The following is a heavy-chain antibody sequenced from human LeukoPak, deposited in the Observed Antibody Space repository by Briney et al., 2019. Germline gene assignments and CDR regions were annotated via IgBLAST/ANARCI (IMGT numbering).Heavy chain of an antibody. CDR3: ARDFGTYYYGMDV. J-gene: IGHJ6*02. CDR1: GGTFSSYA. V-gene: IGHV1-69*04. Sequence: GASVKVSCKASGGTFSSYAISWVRQAPGQGLEWIGRIIPIFGIANYAQKFQGRVTITADKSTSTAYMELSSLRSEDTAVYYCARDFGTYYYGMDVWGQGTTATVSS. D-gene: IGHD3-10*01. CDR2: IIPIFGIA.